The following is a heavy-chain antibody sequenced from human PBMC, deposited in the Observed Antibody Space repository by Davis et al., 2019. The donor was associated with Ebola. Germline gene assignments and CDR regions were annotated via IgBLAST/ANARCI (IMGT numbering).Heavy chain of an antibody. V-gene: IGHV5-51*01. Sequence: PGGSLRLSCKDSGYSFTSYWIGWVRQMPGKGLECMGTIYPGDSDTRYSPSFQGQVTISADKSINTAYLQWSSLKASDTAMYYCARPYGGNAYFDYWGQGTLVTVSS. CDR2: IYPGDSDT. CDR1: GYSFTSYW. J-gene: IGHJ4*02. D-gene: IGHD4-23*01. CDR3: ARPYGGNAYFDY.